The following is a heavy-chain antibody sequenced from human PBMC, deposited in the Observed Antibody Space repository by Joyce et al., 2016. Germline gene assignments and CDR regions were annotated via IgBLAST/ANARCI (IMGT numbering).Heavy chain of an antibody. CDR3: AKEGYCSSVTCYGNWFDP. Sequence: QVQLVQSGAEMKKPGASVKVSCRPSGYIFTASYIHWVRQAPGQWLEWMGWINPKSGDTNYAQKFQGRVTMTRETSISTAYMELSRLRSDDTAVYYCAKEGYCSSVTCYGNWFDPWGQGTLVTVSS. CDR2: INPKSGDT. CDR1: GYIFTASY. V-gene: IGHV1-2*02. J-gene: IGHJ5*02. D-gene: IGHD2-2*01.